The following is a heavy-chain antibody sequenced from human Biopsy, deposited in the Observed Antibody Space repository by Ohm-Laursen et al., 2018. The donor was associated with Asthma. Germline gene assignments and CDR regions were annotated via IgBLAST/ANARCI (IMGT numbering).Heavy chain of an antibody. CDR2: LSYNGNNK. D-gene: IGHD6-6*01. Sequence: SLRLSCSASGFTFSSYWMSWVRQAPGKGLEWVAVLSYNGNNKYYADSVRGRFTISRDNSENTLYLQMNSLRVEDTAVYYCARGDWYGSASNGYWGQGTLVTVSA. J-gene: IGHJ4*02. CDR1: GFTFSSYW. CDR3: ARGDWYGSASNGY. V-gene: IGHV3-30*03.